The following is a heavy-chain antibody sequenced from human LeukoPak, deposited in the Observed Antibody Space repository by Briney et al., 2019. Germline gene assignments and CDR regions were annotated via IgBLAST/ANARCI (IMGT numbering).Heavy chain of an antibody. D-gene: IGHD3-3*01. Sequence: SETLSLTSTVSGGSVSSGSYYWSWIRQPPGKGLEWIGYIYYSGSTNYNPSLKSRVTISVDTSKNQFSLKLSSVTAADTAVYYCARDPSGYFDYWGQGTLVTVSS. CDR2: IYYSGST. CDR1: GGSVSSGSYY. J-gene: IGHJ4*02. V-gene: IGHV4-61*01. CDR3: ARDPSGYFDY.